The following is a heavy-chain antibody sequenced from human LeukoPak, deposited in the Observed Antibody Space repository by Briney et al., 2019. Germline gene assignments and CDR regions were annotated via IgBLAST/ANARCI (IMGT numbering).Heavy chain of an antibody. J-gene: IGHJ4*02. CDR2: IYTSGST. Sequence: PSETLSLTCTVSGGSISSYYWSWIRQPAGKGLEWIGRIYTSGSTNYNPSLKSRVTISVDTSKNQFSLKLSSVTAADTAVYYCASSSIAVRLVDYWGQGTLVTVSS. D-gene: IGHD6-6*01. V-gene: IGHV4-4*07. CDR1: GGSISSYY. CDR3: ASSSIAVRLVDY.